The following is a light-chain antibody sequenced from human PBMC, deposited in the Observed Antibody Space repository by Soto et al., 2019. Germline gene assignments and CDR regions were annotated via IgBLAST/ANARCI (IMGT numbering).Light chain of an antibody. V-gene: IGLV4-69*01. CDR2: LNSDGSH. J-gene: IGLJ1*01. Sequence: QLVLTQSPSASASLGASVKLTCTLSSGHSSYAIAWHQQQPEKGPRYFMKLNSDGSHSKGDGIPDRFSGSSSGAERYLTISSLQSEDEADYYCQTWGTGIQVFGNGTKVTVL. CDR3: QTWGTGIQV. CDR1: SGHSSYA.